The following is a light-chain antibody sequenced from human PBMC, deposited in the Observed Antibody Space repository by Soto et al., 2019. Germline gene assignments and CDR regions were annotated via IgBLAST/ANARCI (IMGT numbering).Light chain of an antibody. J-gene: IGLJ2*01. CDR1: SSDVGDYKY. CDR2: EVD. V-gene: IGLV2-8*01. Sequence: QSVLTQPPSASGSPGQSVTISCTGTSSDVGDYKYVSWYQQHPGKAPKLMIYEVDKRPSGVPDRFSGSKSGNTASLAVSGLQAEDAADYFCSSYAGSNVIFGGGTKVTVL. CDR3: SSYAGSNVI.